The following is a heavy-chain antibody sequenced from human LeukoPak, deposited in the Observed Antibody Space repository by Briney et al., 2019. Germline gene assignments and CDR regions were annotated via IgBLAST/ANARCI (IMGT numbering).Heavy chain of an antibody. J-gene: IGHJ5*02. D-gene: IGHD3-10*01. CDR1: GGSFSGYY. V-gene: IGHV4-34*01. CDR3: ARGPLWFGELPFDP. Sequence: PSETLSLTCAVYGGSFSGYYWSWIRQPPGKGLEWIGEINHSGSTNYNPSLKSRVTISVDTSKNQFSLKLSSVTAADTAVYYCARGPLWFGELPFDPWGQGTLVTVSS. CDR2: INHSGST.